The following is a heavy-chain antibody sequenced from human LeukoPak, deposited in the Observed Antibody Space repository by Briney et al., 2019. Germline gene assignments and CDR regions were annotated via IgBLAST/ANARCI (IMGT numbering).Heavy chain of an antibody. J-gene: IGHJ4*02. CDR3: ARGNAVAGIFCIDY. V-gene: IGHV3-30*02. CDR2: IRFDGTNQ. Sequence: GGSLRLSCTASGFIFSSYAMHWVRQAPGKGLEWVAFIRFDGTNQYYADSVRGRFTISRHNSKDTMYLQMNNLRADDTAVYYCARGNAVAGIFCIDYWGQGTLVTVSS. CDR1: GFIFSSYA. D-gene: IGHD6-19*01.